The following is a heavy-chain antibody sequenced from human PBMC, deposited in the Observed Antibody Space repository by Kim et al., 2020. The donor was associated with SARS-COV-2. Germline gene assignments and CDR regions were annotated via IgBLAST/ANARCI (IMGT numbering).Heavy chain of an antibody. CDR2: ISPDGNQK. CDR1: GFTFSRHW. D-gene: IGHD2-21*02. CDR3: VRDEDTIRWGLSWFDP. Sequence: GGSLRLSCGVSGFTFSRHWMTWVRQAPGKGLYWVANISPDGNQKYYVDSVKGRFTISRDNAKNSLYLQLNSLRAEDTAVYYCVRDEDTIRWGLSWFDPWGQGTLVTVSS. V-gene: IGHV3-7*01. J-gene: IGHJ5*02.